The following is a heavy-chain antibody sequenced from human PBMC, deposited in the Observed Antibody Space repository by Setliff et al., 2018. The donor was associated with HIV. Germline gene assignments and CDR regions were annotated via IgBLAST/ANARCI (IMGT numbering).Heavy chain of an antibody. CDR1: GFTFSSYG. CDR3: AKESPRAGYSVFDY. V-gene: IGHV3-33*06. D-gene: IGHD5-18*01. J-gene: IGHJ4*02. Sequence: PGGSLRLSCAASGFTFSSYGMHWVRQAPGKGLEWVAVIWSDGSNKYYADSVKGRFTISRDNSKNTLYLQMNSLRAGDTAVYYCAKESPRAGYSVFDYWGQGTLVTVSS. CDR2: IWSDGSNK.